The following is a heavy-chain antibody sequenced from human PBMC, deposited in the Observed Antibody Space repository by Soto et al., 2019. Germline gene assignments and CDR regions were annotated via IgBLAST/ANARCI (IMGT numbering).Heavy chain of an antibody. D-gene: IGHD3-22*01. CDR3: ARGLSADSSGYYYDY. Sequence: SETLSLTCAVSGGSISSSNWWSWVRQPPGKGLEWIGEIYHNGSTNYNPSLKSRVTISVDKSKNQFSLKLSSVTAADTAVYYCARGLSADSSGYYYDYWGQGTLVTVSS. V-gene: IGHV4-4*02. J-gene: IGHJ4*02. CDR1: GGSISSSNW. CDR2: IYHNGST.